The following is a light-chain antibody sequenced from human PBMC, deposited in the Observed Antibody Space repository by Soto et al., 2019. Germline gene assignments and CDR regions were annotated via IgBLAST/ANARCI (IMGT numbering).Light chain of an antibody. J-gene: IGLJ2*01. V-gene: IGLV2-14*01. CDR2: EVS. CDR1: SSDVGGYKY. Sequence: QSALTQPASVSGSPGQSITISCTGTSSDVGGYKYVSWYQQHPGKAPKLMIYEVSNRPSGVSSRFSGSKSGNTASLTISGLQPEDEAAYYCASYTTSDTQVFGGGTKVTVL. CDR3: ASYTTSDTQV.